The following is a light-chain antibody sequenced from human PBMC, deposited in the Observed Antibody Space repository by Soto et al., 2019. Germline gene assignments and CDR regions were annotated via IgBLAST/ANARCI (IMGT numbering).Light chain of an antibody. CDR1: QSISSN. CDR3: QQSYFTPWT. CDR2: AAS. J-gene: IGKJ1*01. Sequence: DIQMTPSPSSLFSSVGGRGTIACRANQSISSNLNWYQQRPGKAPKLLIYAASILHSGVPSRFSGSTSGADFTPTISSLQPEDFASYYCQQSYFTPWTFGQGTKVDIK. V-gene: IGKV1-39*01.